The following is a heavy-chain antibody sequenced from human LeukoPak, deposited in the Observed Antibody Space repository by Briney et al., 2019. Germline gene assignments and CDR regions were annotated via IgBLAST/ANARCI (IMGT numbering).Heavy chain of an antibody. CDR1: GYTLTTSD. D-gene: IGHD4-17*01. CDR3: ASDYTMTDDAFDI. CDR2: INPNSGGT. V-gene: IGHV1-2*02. J-gene: IGHJ3*02. Sequence: ASVKVSCKASGYTLTTSDINWVRQAPGQGLEWMGWINPNSGGTNYAQKFQGRVTMTRDTSISTAYMELSRLRSDDTAVYYCASDYTMTDDAFDIWGQGTMVTVSS.